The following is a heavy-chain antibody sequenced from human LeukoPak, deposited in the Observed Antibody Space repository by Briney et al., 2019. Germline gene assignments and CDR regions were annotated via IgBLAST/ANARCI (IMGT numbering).Heavy chain of an antibody. CDR3: ARAIYGDYVSDAFDI. CDR2: IYPGDSDT. Sequence: GESLKISCKGSGYSFTSYWIGWVRQMPGKGLEWMGIIYPGDSDTRYSPSFQGQVPISADKSISTAYLQWSSLKASDTAMYYCARAIYGDYVSDAFDIWGQGTMVTVSS. CDR1: GYSFTSYW. D-gene: IGHD4-17*01. V-gene: IGHV5-51*01. J-gene: IGHJ3*02.